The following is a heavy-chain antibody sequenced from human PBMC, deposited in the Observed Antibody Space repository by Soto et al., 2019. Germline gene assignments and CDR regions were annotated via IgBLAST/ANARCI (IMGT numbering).Heavy chain of an antibody. J-gene: IGHJ5*02. CDR2: ISSSSSTM. CDR3: VRGKGSSWFDP. CDR1: GFTFSSYS. Sequence: LRLSCAASGFTFSSYSMNWVRQAPGKGLEWVSYISSSSSTMYYADSVRGRFTISRDNAKNSLYLQMNSLRAEDTAVYYCVRGKGSSWFDPWGQGTLVTVSS. V-gene: IGHV3-48*01.